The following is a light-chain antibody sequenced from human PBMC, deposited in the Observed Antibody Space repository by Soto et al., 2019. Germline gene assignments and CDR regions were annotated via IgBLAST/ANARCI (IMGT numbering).Light chain of an antibody. V-gene: IGKV3D-20*02. CDR2: GAS. J-gene: IGKJ5*01. Sequence: EIVLTQSPGTLSLSPGERATLSCRASQSVSSSYLAWYQQKTGQAPRLLIYGASSRDTGIPVRFSGSGSGTDFTLTISSLEPEDFAVYYCQQRSNWPITFGQGTRLEIK. CDR1: QSVSSSY. CDR3: QQRSNWPIT.